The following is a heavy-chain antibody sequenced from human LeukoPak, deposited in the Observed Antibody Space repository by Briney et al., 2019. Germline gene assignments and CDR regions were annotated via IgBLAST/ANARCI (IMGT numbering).Heavy chain of an antibody. CDR2: ISGSGDRT. J-gene: IGHJ4*02. D-gene: IGHD4-23*01. Sequence: GGSLRLSCVASGFTFSSYAMSWVRQAPGKGLEWVSAISGSGDRTYYADSVKGRFTISRDNSKNTLYLQMNSLRAEDTAVYYCAKYDYGGNAYFDYWGQGTLVTVSS. V-gene: IGHV3-23*01. CDR3: AKYDYGGNAYFDY. CDR1: GFTFSSYA.